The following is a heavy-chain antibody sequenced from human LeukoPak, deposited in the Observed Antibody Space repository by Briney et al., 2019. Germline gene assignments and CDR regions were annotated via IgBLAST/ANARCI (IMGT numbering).Heavy chain of an antibody. CDR1: GYTFASYG. Sequence: GASVKVSCKASGYTFASYGIDWVRQAPGQGLEWMGWISGYNDDTYYAQNLQGRVTMTTDTSTSTAYMELRSLTSDDTALYYCARDTARTTTAGGPDCWGQGTLVTVSS. J-gene: IGHJ4*02. V-gene: IGHV1-18*01. CDR2: ISGYNDDT. D-gene: IGHD6-13*01. CDR3: ARDTARTTTAGGPDC.